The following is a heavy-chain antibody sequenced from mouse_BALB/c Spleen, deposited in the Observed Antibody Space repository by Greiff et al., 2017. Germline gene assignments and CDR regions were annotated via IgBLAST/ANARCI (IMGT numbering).Heavy chain of an antibody. J-gene: IGHJ2*01. CDR1: GFTFTSYT. CDR2: INPSSGYT. V-gene: IGHV1-4*01. CDR3: ERRAATGYYFDD. Sequence: QVQLKESGAELARPGASVKMSCKASGFTFTSYTMHWVKQRPGQGLEWIGYINPSSGYTNYNQKFKDKATLTADKSSSTAYMQLSSLTSEDSAVYYCERRAATGYYFDDRGKGTTLTV. D-gene: IGHD1-2*01.